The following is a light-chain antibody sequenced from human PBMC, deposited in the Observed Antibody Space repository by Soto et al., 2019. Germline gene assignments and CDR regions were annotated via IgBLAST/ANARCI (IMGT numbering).Light chain of an antibody. CDR3: QQFDNLPFT. J-gene: IGKJ3*01. CDR2: GAT. Sequence: DIQMTQSPSSLSASVGDRVTITCQASQDISNYINWYQQRPGKAPKLLIYGATHLETGVPSRFSGSGSGTDFTFTINSLQPEDIAAYYCQQFDNLPFTFGPGTKLDIK. CDR1: QDISNY. V-gene: IGKV1-33*01.